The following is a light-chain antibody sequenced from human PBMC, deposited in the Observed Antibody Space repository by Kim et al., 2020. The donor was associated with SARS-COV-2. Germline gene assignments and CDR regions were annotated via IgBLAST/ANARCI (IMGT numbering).Light chain of an antibody. V-gene: IGKV3-20*01. Sequence: EIVLTQSPGTLSLSPGERATLSCRASQSVSSSYLAWYQQKPDQAPRLLIYGASSRATGIPDRFSGSGSGTDFTLTISRLEPEDFAVYYCQQYGSPVTFGQGPRWISN. J-gene: IGKJ1*01. CDR3: QQYGSPVT. CDR2: GAS. CDR1: QSVSSSY.